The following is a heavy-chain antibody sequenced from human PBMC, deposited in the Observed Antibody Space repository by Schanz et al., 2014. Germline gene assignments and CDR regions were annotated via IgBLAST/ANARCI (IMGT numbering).Heavy chain of an antibody. CDR3: ARGGGPEDVFDI. V-gene: IGHV1-69*02. J-gene: IGHJ3*02. D-gene: IGHD2-15*01. CDR1: GGTFSTYP. CDR2: IIPIHGIV. Sequence: VQLEQSGAEVKKPGSSVKVSCTASGGTFSTYPINWLRQAPGQGLEWMGRIIPIHGIVNYAQRFQDRVRITADKSTSTAYMELSSLRSDDTAVYYCARGGGPEDVFDIWGQGTILTVSS.